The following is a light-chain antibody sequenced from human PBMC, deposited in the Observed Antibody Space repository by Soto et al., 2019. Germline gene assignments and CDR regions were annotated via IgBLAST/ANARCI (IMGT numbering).Light chain of an antibody. CDR1: SSDVGGYNY. Sequence: QSVLTQPASVSGSPGQSITTSCTGTSSDVGGYNYVSWYQQHPGKAPKLMIYEVSNRPSGVSNRFSGSKSGNTASLTISGLQAEDEADYYCSPYTSSSTYVFGTGTKVTVL. CDR3: SPYTSSSTYV. J-gene: IGLJ1*01. V-gene: IGLV2-14*01. CDR2: EVS.